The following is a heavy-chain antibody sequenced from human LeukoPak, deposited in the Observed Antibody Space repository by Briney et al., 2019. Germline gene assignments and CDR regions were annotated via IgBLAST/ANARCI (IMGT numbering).Heavy chain of an antibody. CDR2: ISAYNGNT. CDR1: GYTFTSYG. J-gene: IGHJ4*02. V-gene: IGHV1-18*01. D-gene: IGHD6-6*01. Sequence: ASVKVSCKASGYTFTSYGISWVRQAPGQGLEWMGWISAYNGNTNYAQKLQGRVTMTTDTSTSTAYMELGSLRSDDTAVYYCARDLRGSSPPRNFDYWGQGTLVTVSS. CDR3: ARDLRGSSPPRNFDY.